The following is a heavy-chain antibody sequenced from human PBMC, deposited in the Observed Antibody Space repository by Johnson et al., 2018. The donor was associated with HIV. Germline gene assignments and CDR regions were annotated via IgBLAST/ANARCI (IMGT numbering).Heavy chain of an antibody. CDR2: INWNGGST. Sequence: VQLVESGGGLVQPGGSLRLSCAASGFKFNDYGMTWVRQVPGKGLEWVSAINWNGGSTDYADSVKGRFTISRDNAKNSLYLQMNSLRGDDTAVYYCARRGRSSSWYDLDIWGQGTMVTVSS. V-gene: IGHV3-20*04. CDR3: ARRGRSSSWYDLDI. CDR1: GFKFNDYG. D-gene: IGHD6-13*01. J-gene: IGHJ3*02.